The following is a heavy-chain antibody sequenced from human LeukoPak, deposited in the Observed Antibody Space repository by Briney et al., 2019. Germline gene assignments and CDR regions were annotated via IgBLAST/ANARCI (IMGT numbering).Heavy chain of an antibody. CDR3: ARGRWGVRFEN. CDR2: VNHSGTI. Sequence: PSETLSLTCAVYGASFSGCYWSWIRQSPGKGLEWIGEVNHSGTINYNPSLKSRVTISVDTSKNQFSLKLNSVTAADTATFYCARGRWGVRFENWGQGTPATVSS. D-gene: IGHD3-10*01. J-gene: IGHJ4*02. CDR1: GASFSGCY. V-gene: IGHV4-34*01.